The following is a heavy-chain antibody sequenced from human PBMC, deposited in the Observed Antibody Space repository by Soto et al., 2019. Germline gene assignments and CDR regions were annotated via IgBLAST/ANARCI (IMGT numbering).Heavy chain of an antibody. CDR3: ARHPERIAQIGWFDP. CDR2: ISGSSSTI. Sequence: PGGSLRLSCAASGFTFSLYAVTWVRQAPGKGLEWVSTISGSSSTIYYADSVKGRFTISRDNAKNSLYLQMNSLRAEDTAVYYCARHPERIAQIGWFDPWGQGTLVTVSS. D-gene: IGHD6-13*01. J-gene: IGHJ5*02. V-gene: IGHV3-48*01. CDR1: GFTFSLYA.